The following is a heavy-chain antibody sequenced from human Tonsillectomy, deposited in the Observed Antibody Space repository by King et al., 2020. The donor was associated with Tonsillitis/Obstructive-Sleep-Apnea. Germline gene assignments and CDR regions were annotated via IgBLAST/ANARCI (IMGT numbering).Heavy chain of an antibody. CDR1: GGSFSYYY. CDR2: INHSGST. CDR3: ARRHSVTVVSFDY. D-gene: IGHD4-23*01. J-gene: IGHJ4*02. V-gene: IGHV4-34*01. Sequence: QLQQWGAGLLKPSETLSLTCAVYGGSFSYYYWSWIRQPPGKGLEWIGEINHSGSTNYNPSLKSRVTMSVDRSNNQFSLKLTSVTAADTALYYCARRHSVTVVSFDYWGQGTLVTVSS.